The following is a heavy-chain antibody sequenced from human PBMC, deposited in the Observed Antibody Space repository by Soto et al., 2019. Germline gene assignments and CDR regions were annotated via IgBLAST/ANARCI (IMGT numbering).Heavy chain of an antibody. Sequence: ASVKVFCKASGYTFTSYGISWVRQAPGQGLEWMGWISAYNGNTNYAQKLQGRVTMTTDTSTSTAYMELRSLRSDDTAVYYCARDPFDSSGYEAFDIWGQGTMVTVSS. CDR1: GYTFTSYG. J-gene: IGHJ3*02. D-gene: IGHD3-22*01. CDR3: ARDPFDSSGYEAFDI. CDR2: ISAYNGNT. V-gene: IGHV1-18*04.